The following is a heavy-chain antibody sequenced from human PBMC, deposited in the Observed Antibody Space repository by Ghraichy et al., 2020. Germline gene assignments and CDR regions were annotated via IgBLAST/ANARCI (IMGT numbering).Heavy chain of an antibody. Sequence: ASVKVSCKASGYTFTSYAMHWVRQAPGQRLEWMGWINAGNGNTKYSQKFQGRVTITRDTSASTAYMELSSLRSEDTAVYYCARDGKLRSGNNWFDPWGQGTLVTVSS. J-gene: IGHJ5*02. D-gene: IGHD2-15*01. CDR2: INAGNGNT. CDR3: ARDGKLRSGNNWFDP. CDR1: GYTFTSYA. V-gene: IGHV1-3*01.